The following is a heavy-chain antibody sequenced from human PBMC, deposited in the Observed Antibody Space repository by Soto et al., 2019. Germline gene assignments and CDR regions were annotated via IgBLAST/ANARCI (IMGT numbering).Heavy chain of an antibody. CDR3: ARYHYDSSGYRFDY. D-gene: IGHD3-22*01. CDR2: ISSSGSSI. Sequence: EVQLVESGGGLVQPGESLRLSCAASEFTFSSYEMNWVRQAPGKGLEWVSHISSSGSSIYYADSVKGRFTISRDNAKNSLYLQMNILRAEDTAVYYCARYHYDSSGYRFDYWGQGTLLTVSS. V-gene: IGHV3-48*03. J-gene: IGHJ4*02. CDR1: EFTFSSYE.